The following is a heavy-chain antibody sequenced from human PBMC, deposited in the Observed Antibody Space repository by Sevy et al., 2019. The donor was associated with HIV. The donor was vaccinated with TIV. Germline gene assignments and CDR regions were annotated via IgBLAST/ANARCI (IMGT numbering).Heavy chain of an antibody. CDR2: TYYRSKWYN. CDR1: GDSVSSNSAA. V-gene: IGHV6-1*01. D-gene: IGHD3-10*01. CDR3: ARDARVGTGSYYNGFDP. Sequence: SQTLSLTCAISGDSVSSNSAAWNWIRQSPSRGLEWLGRTYYRSKWYNDYAVSVKSRITINPDTSKNQFSLQLNSVTPEETAVYYCARDARVGTGSYYNGFDPWGQGTLVTVSS. J-gene: IGHJ5*02.